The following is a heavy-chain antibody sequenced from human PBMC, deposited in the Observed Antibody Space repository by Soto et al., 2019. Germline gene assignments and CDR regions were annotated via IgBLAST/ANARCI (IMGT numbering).Heavy chain of an antibody. CDR1: GGTFSSYT. CDR3: ARDGDGDYGEDP. Sequence: QVQLVQSGAEVKKPGSSVKVSCKASGGTFSSYTISWVRQAPGQGLEWMGRIIPILGIANYAQKFQGRVTITADKSTSTAYMELSSLRSEDTAMYYCARDGDGDYGEDPWGQGTLVTVSS. V-gene: IGHV1-69*08. CDR2: IIPILGIA. J-gene: IGHJ5*02. D-gene: IGHD4-17*01.